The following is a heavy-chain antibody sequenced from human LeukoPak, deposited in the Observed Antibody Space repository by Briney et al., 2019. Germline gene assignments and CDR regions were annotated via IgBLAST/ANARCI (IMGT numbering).Heavy chain of an antibody. Sequence: SETLSLTCAVYGGSFSGYYWSWIRQPPGKGLEWIGEINHSGSTNYNPSLKSRVTISVDTSKNQFSLKLSSVTAADTAVYYCASRPTRGGSCYGYWGQGTLVTVSS. V-gene: IGHV4-34*01. CDR2: INHSGST. CDR3: ASRPTRGGSCYGY. D-gene: IGHD2-15*01. J-gene: IGHJ4*02. CDR1: GGSFSGYY.